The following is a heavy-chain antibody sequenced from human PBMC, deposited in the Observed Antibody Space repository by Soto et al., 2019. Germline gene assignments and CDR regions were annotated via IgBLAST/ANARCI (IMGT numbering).Heavy chain of an antibody. J-gene: IGHJ3*02. V-gene: IGHV3-33*06. D-gene: IGHD3-10*01. CDR3: AKDRGRQGGFDM. CDR2: IWYDGSKK. Sequence: GGSLRLSCVASVFTFSNYGMHRVRQAPGKGLEWVAVIWYDGSKKYYADSVKGRFTISRDNSKNTLFLQMNSLRVEDTAMYYCAKDRGRQGGFDMWGQGRVVTVS. CDR1: VFTFSNYG.